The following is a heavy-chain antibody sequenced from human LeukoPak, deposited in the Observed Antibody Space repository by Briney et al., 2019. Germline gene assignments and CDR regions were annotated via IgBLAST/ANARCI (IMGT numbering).Heavy chain of an antibody. J-gene: IGHJ6*02. D-gene: IGHD2-2*01. CDR1: GFTFSSYA. Sequence: GGSLRLSCAASGFTFSSYAMHWVRQAPGKGLEWVAVISYDGSNKYYADSVKGRFTISRDNSKNTLYLQMNRLRAEDTAVYYCARAPGNIVVVPAANRYYSYGMDVWGQGTTVTVSS. CDR2: ISYDGSNK. V-gene: IGHV3-30-3*01. CDR3: ARAPGNIVVVPAANRYYSYGMDV.